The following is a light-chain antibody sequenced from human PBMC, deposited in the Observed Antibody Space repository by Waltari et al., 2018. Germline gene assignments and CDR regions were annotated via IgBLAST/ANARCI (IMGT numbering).Light chain of an antibody. CDR1: TMDVGGYNY. CDR2: DVT. CDR3: CSFAGTYTWV. J-gene: IGLJ3*02. Sequence: SALTQPRSVSGSPGQSDTISCTGTTMDVGGYNYVSWYLHHPGKAPKLMIFDVTQRPSVVPDRFSGSKSANTASLTISGLQAEDEADYYCCSFAGTYTWVFGGGTKVTVL. V-gene: IGLV2-11*01.